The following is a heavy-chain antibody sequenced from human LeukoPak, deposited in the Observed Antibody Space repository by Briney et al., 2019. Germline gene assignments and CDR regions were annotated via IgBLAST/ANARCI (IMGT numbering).Heavy chain of an antibody. CDR2: ISSSGSTI. V-gene: IGHV3-11*04. Sequence: PGGSLRLSCAASGFTFSDYYMSWIRQAPGKGLEWVSYISSSGSTIYYADSVKGRFTISRDNAKNSLYLQMNSLRAEDTAVYYCARLRFLEWLLFDYWGQGTLVTVSS. D-gene: IGHD3-3*01. CDR1: GFTFSDYY. CDR3: ARLRFLEWLLFDY. J-gene: IGHJ4*02.